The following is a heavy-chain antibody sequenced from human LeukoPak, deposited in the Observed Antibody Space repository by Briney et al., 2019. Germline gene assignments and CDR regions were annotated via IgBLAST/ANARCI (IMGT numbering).Heavy chain of an antibody. CDR1: GYSFTSYW. CDR2: IYPGDSDT. Sequence: PGESLKISCKGSGYSFTSYWIGWVRQMPGKGLEWIGIIYPGDSDTRYSPSFQGQVTISADKSISTAYLQWSSLKASDTAMYYCARHPAYYYYYMDVWGKGTTVTVSS. V-gene: IGHV5-51*01. J-gene: IGHJ6*03. CDR3: ARHPAYYYYYMDV.